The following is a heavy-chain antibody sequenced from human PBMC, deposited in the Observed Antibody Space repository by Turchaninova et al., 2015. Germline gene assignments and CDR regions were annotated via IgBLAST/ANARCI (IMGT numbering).Heavy chain of an antibody. J-gene: IGHJ5*02. Sequence: EVQLVESGGGLVQPGGSLRLSCVASGFTFSSYEMNWVRQAPGKGLEWFSYIYTTGTTIHYADSVKGRFTISRENAKNSLYLQMNSLRVEDTAVYYCAREFGRGWFDPWGQGTLVIVSS. V-gene: IGHV3-48*03. CDR3: AREFGRGWFDP. D-gene: IGHD2-15*01. CDR1: GFTFSSYE. CDR2: IYTTGTTI.